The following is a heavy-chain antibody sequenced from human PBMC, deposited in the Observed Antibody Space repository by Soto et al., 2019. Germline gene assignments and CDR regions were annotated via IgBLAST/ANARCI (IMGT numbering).Heavy chain of an antibody. V-gene: IGHV1-69*12. D-gene: IGHD3-16*01. CDR2: IIPIFGTA. CDR3: ARHLGGNHYYYGMDV. Sequence: QVRLVQSGAEVKKPGSSVKVSCKASGGTFSSYAISWVRQAPGQGLEWMGGIIPIFGTADYAQKFQGRVTITADESTSTAYMDLSSLRSEDTAVYYCARHLGGNHYYYGMDVWGQGTTVTVSS. J-gene: IGHJ6*02. CDR1: GGTFSSYA.